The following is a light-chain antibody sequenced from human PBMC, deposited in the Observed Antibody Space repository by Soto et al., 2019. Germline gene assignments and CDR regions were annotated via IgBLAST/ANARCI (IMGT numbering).Light chain of an antibody. CDR1: QSISSW. J-gene: IGKJ1*01. CDR3: QQYNSGT. CDR2: DAS. V-gene: IGKV1-5*01. Sequence: DIQMTQSPSTLSASVGDRVTITCRASQSISSWLAWYQQKPGKAPKLLIYDASSLESGVPSRFSGSGSGTEFTLTISSLQPDDFATYYYQQYNSGTFGQGTKV.